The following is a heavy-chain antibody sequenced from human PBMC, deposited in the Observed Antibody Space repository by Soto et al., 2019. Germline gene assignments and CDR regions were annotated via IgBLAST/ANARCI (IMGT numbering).Heavy chain of an antibody. CDR2: INEDGSKR. Sequence: DVQVVESGGGLVQPGGSLRLSCAASGFPFSIYWMTWVRQAPGKGLEWVANINEDGSKRYYVDSVKGRFTISRDNAKNSLYLQMNSLKVEATAVYYCATEYEGGPDAWVQGTLVTVSS. J-gene: IGHJ5*02. CDR3: ATEYEGGPDA. CDR1: GFPFSIYW. V-gene: IGHV3-7*01. D-gene: IGHD2-15*01.